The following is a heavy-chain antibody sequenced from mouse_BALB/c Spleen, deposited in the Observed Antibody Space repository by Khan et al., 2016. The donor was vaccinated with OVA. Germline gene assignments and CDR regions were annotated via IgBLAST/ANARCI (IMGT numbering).Heavy chain of an antibody. CDR3: ARRRGSMDY. J-gene: IGHJ4*01. CDR2: IFPGDGTT. CDR1: GYTFTSYD. Sequence: QVQLKQSGAEVVKSGASVKLSCKASGYTFTSYDLNWVRQRPEQGLEWIGWIFPGDGTTKYNEKFRGKATLTTDKSSSTAYIQLSRLTSEDSAVYFCARRRGSMDYWGQGTSVTVSS. V-gene: IGHV1S56*01.